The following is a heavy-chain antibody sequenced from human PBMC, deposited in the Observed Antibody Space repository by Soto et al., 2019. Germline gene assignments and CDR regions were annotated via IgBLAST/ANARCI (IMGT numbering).Heavy chain of an antibody. D-gene: IGHD3-3*01. CDR1: GFTFSSYW. CDR2: IKQDGSEK. V-gene: IGHV3-7*03. CDR3: ARDLPYDFWSGYSYYYYYYGMDV. Sequence: HPGGSLRLSCAASGFTFSSYWMSWVRQAPGKGLEWVANIKQDGSEKYYVDSVKGRFTISRDNAKNSLYLQMNSLRAEDTVVYYCARDLPYDFWSGYSYYYYYYGMDVWGQGTTVTVSS. J-gene: IGHJ6*02.